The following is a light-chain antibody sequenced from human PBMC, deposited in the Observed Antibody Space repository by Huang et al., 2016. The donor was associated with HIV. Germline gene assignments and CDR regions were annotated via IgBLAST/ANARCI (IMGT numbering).Light chain of an antibody. Sequence: EIVMTQSPLSLAVTPGEPASISCRSSQSLLQSNTYNYLDWYLQKPGQSPQLLIYLGSNRASGVPGRCSGSGSGTDVTLEISRVEAEDVGVYYCMQGLQSGYTFGQGTRLEIK. V-gene: IGKV2-28*01. CDR1: QSLLQSNTYNY. CDR3: MQGLQSGYT. CDR2: LGS. J-gene: IGKJ2*01.